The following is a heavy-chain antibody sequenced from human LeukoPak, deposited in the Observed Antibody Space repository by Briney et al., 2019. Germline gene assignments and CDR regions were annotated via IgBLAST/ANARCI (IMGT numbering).Heavy chain of an antibody. Sequence: GESLKISCKGFGYSFTIYWIGWVRQMPGQGLEWMGIIYPGDSDIRYSPSFQGQVTISADKSISTAYLQWSSLKASDTAMYYCVRGQGIQKVYYFDYWGQGTLVTVSS. CDR3: VRGQGIQKVYYFDY. D-gene: IGHD5-18*01. CDR2: IYPGDSDI. V-gene: IGHV5-51*01. CDR1: GYSFTIYW. J-gene: IGHJ4*02.